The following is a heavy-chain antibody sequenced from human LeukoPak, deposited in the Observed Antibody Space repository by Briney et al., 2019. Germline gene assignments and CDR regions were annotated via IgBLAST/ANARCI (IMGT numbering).Heavy chain of an antibody. J-gene: IGHJ6*02. V-gene: IGHV4-34*01. CDR3: TGHRKGFYYGVGV. Sequence: SETLSLTCGVFGGSFSDYYWSWIRQFPGQGLEWIGEINDSGRSNCNPSLKGRVTISVDTSKNQFSLKLTSVTAADTAVYYCTGHRKGFYYGVGVWGQGTTVIIS. CDR2: INDSGRS. CDR1: GGSFSDYY. D-gene: IGHD1-14*01.